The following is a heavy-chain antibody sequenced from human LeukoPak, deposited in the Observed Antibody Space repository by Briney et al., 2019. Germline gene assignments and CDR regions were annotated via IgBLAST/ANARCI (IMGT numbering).Heavy chain of an antibody. CDR3: AREDLTSYYYDSSGSLDY. Sequence: GGSLRLSCAASGFTFSSYSMNWVRQAPGKGLEWVSSISSSSSYIYYADSVKGRFTISRDNAKNSLYLQMNSLRAEDTAVYYCAREDLTSYYYDSSGSLDYWGQGTLVTVSS. D-gene: IGHD3-22*01. J-gene: IGHJ4*02. V-gene: IGHV3-21*01. CDR2: ISSSSSYI. CDR1: GFTFSSYS.